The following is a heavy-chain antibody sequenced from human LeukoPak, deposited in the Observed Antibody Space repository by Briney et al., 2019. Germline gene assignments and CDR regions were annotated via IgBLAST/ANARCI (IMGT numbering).Heavy chain of an antibody. CDR3: ARGGEGYNDDAFEV. V-gene: IGHV4-59*11. CDR2: IYNSATT. CDR1: GDSIRSHY. D-gene: IGHD5-24*01. J-gene: IGHJ3*01. Sequence: SETLSLTCTVSGDSIRSHYCAWIRQPPGKGLEWLGHIYNSATTDYNPSFKSRVTISLATSKKQFSLKMTAVTALDSAVYYCARGGEGYNDDAFEVWGLGTAVTVSS.